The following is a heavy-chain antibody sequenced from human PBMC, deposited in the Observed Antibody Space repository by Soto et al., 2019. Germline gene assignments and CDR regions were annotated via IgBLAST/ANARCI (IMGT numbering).Heavy chain of an antibody. CDR1: GGSISSSSYY. J-gene: IGHJ4*02. D-gene: IGHD6-6*01. Sequence: QLQLQESGPGLVKPSETLSLTCTVSGGSISSSSYYWGWIRQPPGKGLEWIGSIYYSGSTYYNPSLKSRVTISVDTSKNQFSLKLSSVTAADTAVYYCARCSSSSDLDYWGQGTLVTVSS. CDR2: IYYSGST. V-gene: IGHV4-39*01. CDR3: ARCSSSSDLDY.